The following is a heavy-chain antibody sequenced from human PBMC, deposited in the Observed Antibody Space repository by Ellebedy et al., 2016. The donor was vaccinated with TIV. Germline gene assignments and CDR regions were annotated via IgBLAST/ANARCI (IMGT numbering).Heavy chain of an antibody. D-gene: IGHD1-1*01. J-gene: IGHJ5*02. V-gene: IGHV1-69*10. CDR3: AREASGFGTTWFDP. CDR2: IVSELGQG. Sequence: AASVTVSCKASGGSFTNYAISWIRQAPGQGLEWMGGIVSELGQGNYIHNFMDRLTIAADDSTSTIYMELSSLRSEDTASYYCAREASGFGTTWFDPWGQGTLVTVSS. CDR1: GGSFTNYA.